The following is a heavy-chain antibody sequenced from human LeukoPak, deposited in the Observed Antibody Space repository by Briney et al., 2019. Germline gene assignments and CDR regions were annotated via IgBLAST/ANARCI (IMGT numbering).Heavy chain of an antibody. V-gene: IGHV1-8*01. D-gene: IGHD6-19*01. CDR1: GHTFTSYD. CDR3: ARGRGSGHKENWFDP. CDR2: MNPNSGYT. J-gene: IGHJ5*02. Sequence: ASVKVSCKASGHTFTSYDINWVRQATGQGLEWMGWMNPNSGYTGYAQKFQGRVTMTRNTSISTAYMELSSLRSEDTAVYYCARGRGSGHKENWFDPWGQGTLVTVSS.